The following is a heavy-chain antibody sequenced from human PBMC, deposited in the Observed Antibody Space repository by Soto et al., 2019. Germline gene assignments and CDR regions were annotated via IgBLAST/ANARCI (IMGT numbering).Heavy chain of an antibody. CDR3: ARGIIGYGDYVSYYYYYYMDV. CDR2: IYYSGST. CDR1: GGSISSGGYY. Sequence: SETLSLTCTVSGGSISSGGYYWSWIRQHPGKGLEWIGYIYYSGSTYYNPSLKSRVTISVETSKNQFSLKLSSVTAADTAVYYCARGIIGYGDYVSYYYYYYMDVWGKGTTVTVSS. D-gene: IGHD4-17*01. J-gene: IGHJ6*03. V-gene: IGHV4-31*03.